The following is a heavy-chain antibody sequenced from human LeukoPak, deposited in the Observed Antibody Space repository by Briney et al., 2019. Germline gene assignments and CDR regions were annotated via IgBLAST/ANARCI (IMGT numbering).Heavy chain of an antibody. Sequence: PGGSLRLSCAASGFTFSTYSMSWVRQAAGKGLAWVSSISNSGSHIYYADSVKGRFTISRDNAKNSLYLQMNSLRAEDTAVYYCARARQQLVWDYFDYWGQGTLATVSS. CDR3: ARARQQLVWDYFDY. CDR1: GFTFSTYS. J-gene: IGHJ4*02. D-gene: IGHD6-13*01. V-gene: IGHV3-21*01. CDR2: ISNSGSHI.